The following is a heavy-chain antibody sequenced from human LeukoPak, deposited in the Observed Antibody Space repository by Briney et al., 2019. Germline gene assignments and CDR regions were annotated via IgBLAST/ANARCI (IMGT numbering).Heavy chain of an antibody. CDR1: GFTFGNYA. V-gene: IGHV3-23*01. CDR3: ARGSYGDYGVVDH. J-gene: IGHJ4*02. CDR2: ISGSGGTT. Sequence: TGGSLRLSCAASGFTFGNYAMSWVRQTLGKGLERVSTISGSGGTTYYADSVKGRFTISRDNSNNTLYVQMKSLRAEDTAVYYCARGSYGDYGVVDHWGQGTLVTVSS. D-gene: IGHD4-17*01.